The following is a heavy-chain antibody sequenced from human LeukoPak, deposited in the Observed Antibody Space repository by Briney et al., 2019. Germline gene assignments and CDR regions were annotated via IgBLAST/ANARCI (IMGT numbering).Heavy chain of an antibody. CDR3: ARVGGLRFGETYYFNY. CDR1: GYTFTSYG. D-gene: IGHD3-10*01. V-gene: IGHV1-18*01. J-gene: IGHJ4*02. Sequence: ASVRVSCKASGYTFTSYGISWVRQAPGQGLEWMGWISAYNGNTNYAQKLQGRVTMTTDTSTSTAYMELRSLRSDGTAVYYCARVGGLRFGETYYFNYWGQGTLVTVSS. CDR2: ISAYNGNT.